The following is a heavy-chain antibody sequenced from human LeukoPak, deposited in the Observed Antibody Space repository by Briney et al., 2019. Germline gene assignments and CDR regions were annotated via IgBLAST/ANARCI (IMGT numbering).Heavy chain of an antibody. CDR1: GCNVRNYW. CDR2: IKHDGSEK. D-gene: IGHD3-22*01. Sequence: PVGSLRLSCVPSGCNVRNYWMTWVRQAPGKGLAWVANIKHDGSEKQYADSVKGRFTISRDNGERSLFLQMNSLRTEDTAVYYCARDPYENGGYGAFDIWGQGTIVSVSS. V-gene: IGHV3-7*01. J-gene: IGHJ3*02. CDR3: ARDPYENGGYGAFDI.